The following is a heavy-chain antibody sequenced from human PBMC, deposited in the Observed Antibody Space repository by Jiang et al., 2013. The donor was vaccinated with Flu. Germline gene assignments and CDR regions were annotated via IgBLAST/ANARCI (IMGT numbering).Heavy chain of an antibody. CDR1: GYTFTSYA. V-gene: IGHV7-4-1*02. J-gene: IGHJ6*02. CDR2: INTNTGNP. Sequence: SELKKPGASVKVSCKASGYTFTSYAMNWVRQAPGQGLEWMGWINTNTGNPTYAQGFTGRFVFSLDTSVSTAYLQISSLKAEDTAVYYCAREMMPRWIAARPGGYYGMDVWGQGTTVTVSS. CDR3: AREMMPRWIAARPGGYYGMDV. D-gene: IGHD6-6*01.